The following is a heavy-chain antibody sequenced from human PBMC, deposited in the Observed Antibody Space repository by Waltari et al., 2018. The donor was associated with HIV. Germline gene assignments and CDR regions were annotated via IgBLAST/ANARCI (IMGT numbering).Heavy chain of an antibody. CDR1: GYTFTNYW. V-gene: IGHV5-51*03. J-gene: IGHJ3*02. CDR2: IYPFDSDT. Sequence: EVQLVQSGAEVRKSGESLKISCKASGYTFTNYWIAWVRQMSGEGLEWMGIIYPFDSDTRYNPSFEGQITISADKSLATAYLEWSNLNASHAAIYYCARLFYYDTTGYINNAFDIWGQGTVVTVS. CDR3: ARLFYYDTTGYINNAFDI. D-gene: IGHD3-22*01.